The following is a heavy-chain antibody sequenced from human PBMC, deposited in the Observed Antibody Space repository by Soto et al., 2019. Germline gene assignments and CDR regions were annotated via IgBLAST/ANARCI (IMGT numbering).Heavy chain of an antibody. V-gene: IGHV4-39*01. J-gene: IGHJ4*02. CDR1: SGSIIVTNVF. CDR2: VDYSGTA. CDR3: ARITGRHLDY. Sequence: SETLSLTCTVSSGSIIVTNVFWGWVRQPPGKGLEWIGNVDYSGTAYFSPSLATRVTFHVDTSKNQFSLTLYSVTAADTAVYYCARITGRHLDYWGQGILVTVSS. D-gene: IGHD1-20*01.